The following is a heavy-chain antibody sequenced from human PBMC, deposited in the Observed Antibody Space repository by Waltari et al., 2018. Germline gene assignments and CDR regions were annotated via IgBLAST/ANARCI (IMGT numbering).Heavy chain of an antibody. CDR3: APSGIAAAGTVKGGGKALFDY. CDR1: GFSLSTSGVG. V-gene: IGHV2-5*01. J-gene: IGHJ4*02. D-gene: IGHD6-13*01. Sequence: QITLKEAGPTRVKPTQTRTMTCAFSGFSLSTSGVGVGWIRKPPGKGLEWLALIYWNDDKRYSPSLKSRLTITKDTSKNLVVLTMTNMDPVDTATYYFAPSGIAAAGTVKGGGKALFDYWGQGTLVTVSS. CDR2: IYWNDDK.